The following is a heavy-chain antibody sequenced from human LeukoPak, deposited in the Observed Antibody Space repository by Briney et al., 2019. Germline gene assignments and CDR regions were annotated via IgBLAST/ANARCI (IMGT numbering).Heavy chain of an antibody. Sequence: GGSLRLSCAASGITLSNHWMHWVRQAPGKGLVWVSRINNEGITSYADSVKGRFSISRDNAKNTLYLQVNSLRVEDTAVYYCAREGTGSYMDVWGKGTTVTVSS. D-gene: IGHD1/OR15-1a*01. J-gene: IGHJ6*03. CDR1: GITLSNHW. V-gene: IGHV3-74*01. CDR2: INNEGIT. CDR3: AREGTGSYMDV.